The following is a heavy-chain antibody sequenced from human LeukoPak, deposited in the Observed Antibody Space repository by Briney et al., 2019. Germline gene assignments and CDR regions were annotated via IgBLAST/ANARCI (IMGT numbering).Heavy chain of an antibody. CDR3: ARASEGMATDGWGLDYYYYMDV. CDR1: GYTFTSYD. J-gene: IGHJ6*03. V-gene: IGHV1-8*01. Sequence: GASVKVSCKASGYTFTSYDINWVRQATGQGLEWMGWMNPNSGNTGYAQKFQGRVTMTRNTSISTAYMELSSLRSEDTAVYYCARASEGMATDGWGLDYYYYMDVWGKGTTVTISS. CDR2: MNPNSGNT. D-gene: IGHD5-24*01.